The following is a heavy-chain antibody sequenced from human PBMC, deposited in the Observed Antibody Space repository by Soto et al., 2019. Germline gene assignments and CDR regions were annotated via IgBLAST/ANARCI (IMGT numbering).Heavy chain of an antibody. CDR1: GFSLSTSGVG. CDR2: FYWDDDK. D-gene: IGHD2-21*02. CDR3: AHRQTYCVCYCYSRFDY. Sequence: QITLKESGPTLVKPTQTLTLTCTFSGFSLSTSGVGMGWIRQPPGKALEWLALFYWDDDKRYSPYLKSRLTITKDNSKNHVVLTMTNMDPVDTATYSCAHRQTYCVCYCYSRFDYRGQGSLVTVSS. J-gene: IGHJ4*02. V-gene: IGHV2-5*02.